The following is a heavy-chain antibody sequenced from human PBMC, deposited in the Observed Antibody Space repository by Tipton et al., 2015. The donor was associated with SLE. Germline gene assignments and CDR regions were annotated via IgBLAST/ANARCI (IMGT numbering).Heavy chain of an antibody. D-gene: IGHD3-22*01. Sequence: QSGAEVKKPGASVKVSCKASGYTFTSYGISWVRQAPGQGLEWMGWISAYNGNTNYAQKLQGRVTMTTDTSTSTAYMELSSLRSEDTAVYYCARPYDSSGNYPKWFDSWGQGTLVTVSS. V-gene: IGHV1-18*01. J-gene: IGHJ5*01. CDR2: ISAYNGNT. CDR1: GYTFTSYG. CDR3: ARPYDSSGNYPKWFDS.